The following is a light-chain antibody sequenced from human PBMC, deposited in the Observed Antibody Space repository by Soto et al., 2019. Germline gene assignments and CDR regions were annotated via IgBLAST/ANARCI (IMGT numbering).Light chain of an antibody. CDR2: RNN. CDR1: SSNIGSNY. J-gene: IGLJ3*02. V-gene: IGLV1-47*01. Sequence: QSVLTQPPSASGTPGQRVTISCSGSSSNIGSNYVYWYQQLPGTAPKLLIYRNNQRPSGVPDRFSGSKSGTSASLAISGLRCEDEADYYCAAWDDSLSGWVFGGGTKLTVL. CDR3: AAWDDSLSGWV.